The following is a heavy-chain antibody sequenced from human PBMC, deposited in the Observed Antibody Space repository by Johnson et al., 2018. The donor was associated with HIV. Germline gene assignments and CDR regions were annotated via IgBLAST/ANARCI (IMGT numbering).Heavy chain of an antibody. D-gene: IGHD4-17*01. Sequence: QVQLVESGGGVVQPGRSLRLSCAASGFTFSNYAMHWVRQAPGKGLQWVAVISYDGSNKYYADSVKGRFTISRDNSKNTLYLQMNSLRAEDTAVYYGARSMTTVTVAFDIWGQGTMVTVSS. CDR1: GFTFSNYA. V-gene: IGHV3-30-3*01. CDR2: ISYDGSNK. CDR3: ARSMTTVTVAFDI. J-gene: IGHJ3*02.